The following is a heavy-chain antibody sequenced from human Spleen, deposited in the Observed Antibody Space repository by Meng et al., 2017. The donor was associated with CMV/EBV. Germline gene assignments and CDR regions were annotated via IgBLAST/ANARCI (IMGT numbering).Heavy chain of an antibody. V-gene: IGHV3-23*01. CDR2: ITATSGST. D-gene: IGHD3-9*01. J-gene: IGHJ6*02. CDR1: GFTFSNYA. Sequence: GESLKISCAASGFTFSNYAMAWVRQAPGKGLEWVSPITATSGSTYYTDSVKGRFTVSRVNSKNTLYLQMNSLRAEDTAVYYCARAKTYYDILTGYYGPLYGMDVWGQGTTVTVSS. CDR3: ARAKTYYDILTGYYGPLYGMDV.